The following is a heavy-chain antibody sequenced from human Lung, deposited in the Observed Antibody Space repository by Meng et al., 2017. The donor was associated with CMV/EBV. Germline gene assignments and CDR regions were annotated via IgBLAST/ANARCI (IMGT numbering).Heavy chain of an antibody. D-gene: IGHD2-21*01. Sequence: GGSLRLSCQGSGYSFASYWIGWVRQMPGKGLEWMGIIYPGDSDTRYSPSFEGQVTISADKSISTAYLQWSSLKASDTAMYYCTKSCGGDCYAQYYYYGMEVWGQGTXVTVSS. V-gene: IGHV5-51*01. CDR1: GYSFASYW. CDR3: TKSCGGDCYAQYYYYGMEV. CDR2: IYPGDSDT. J-gene: IGHJ6*02.